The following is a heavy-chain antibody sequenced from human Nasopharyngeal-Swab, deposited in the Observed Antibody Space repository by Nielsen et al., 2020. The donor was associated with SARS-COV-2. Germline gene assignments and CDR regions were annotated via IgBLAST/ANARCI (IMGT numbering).Heavy chain of an antibody. V-gene: IGHV6-1*01. CDR1: GDSVSSHSAG. CDR2: TLYRSKWYN. Sequence: QTPSLTGAISGDSVSSHSAGWNWIRQAPTRGLEWLGRTLYRSKWYNDYAESVKSRIAVNPDTSKNQFSLQLNSVTPEDTAVYYCARGRDFSFDSWGQGTLVTASS. CDR3: ARGRDFSFDS. D-gene: IGHD3-3*01. J-gene: IGHJ4*02.